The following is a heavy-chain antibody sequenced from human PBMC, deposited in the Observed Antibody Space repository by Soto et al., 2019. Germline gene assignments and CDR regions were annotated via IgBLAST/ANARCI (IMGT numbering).Heavy chain of an antibody. CDR3: ATGSFTSTGGRIGYHYNAMDV. Sequence: SVKVSCKSSGGTFSSHSINWVRQAPGQGLEWMGGIIPIFGPANFAKKFQGRVTITADESTTTAYMELSSLTSEDTAVYYCATGSFTSTGGRIGYHYNAMDVWGLGTTVTVSS. V-gene: IGHV1-69*13. D-gene: IGHD1-1*01. CDR2: IIPIFGPA. J-gene: IGHJ6*02. CDR1: GGTFSSHS.